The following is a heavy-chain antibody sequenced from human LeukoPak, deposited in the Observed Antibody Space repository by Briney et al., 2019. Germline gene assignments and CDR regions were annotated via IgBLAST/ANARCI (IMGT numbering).Heavy chain of an antibody. CDR2: ISSSGSTI. D-gene: IGHD3-3*01. Sequence: GGSLRLSCAASGFTFSDYYMSWIRQAPGKGLEWVSYISSSGSTIYYADSVKGRFTISRDNAKNSLYLQMNSLRAEDTAVYYCARGVGYGYYDFWSGPPYAVDVWGKGTTVTVSS. CDR1: GFTFSDYY. J-gene: IGHJ6*04. V-gene: IGHV3-11*04. CDR3: ARGVGYGYYDFWSGPPYAVDV.